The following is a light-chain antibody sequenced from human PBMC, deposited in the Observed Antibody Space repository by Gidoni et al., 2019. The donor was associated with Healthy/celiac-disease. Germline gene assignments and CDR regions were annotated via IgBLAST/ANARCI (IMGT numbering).Light chain of an antibody. CDR1: QSVSSY. V-gene: IGKV3-11*01. CDR3: QQRSNWPPWT. CDR2: DAS. Sequence: EFVLTLYPATLSLSPGERATLSCRASQSVSSYLAWYQQKPGQAPRLLIYDASNRATGIPARFSGSGSGTDFTLTISSLEPEDFAVYYCQQRSNWPPWTFGQGTKVEIK. J-gene: IGKJ1*01.